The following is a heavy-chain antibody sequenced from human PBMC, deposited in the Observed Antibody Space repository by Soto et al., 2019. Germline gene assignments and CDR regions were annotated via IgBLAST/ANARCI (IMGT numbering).Heavy chain of an antibody. CDR2: ISWNSGSI. Sequence: GGSLRLSCAASGFTFSSYAMSWVRQAPGKGLEWVSAISWNSGSIGYADSVKGRFTISRDNAKNSLYLQMNSLRAEDTALYYCAKGLGGGNYYYGMDVWGQGTTVTVSS. D-gene: IGHD2-15*01. CDR3: AKGLGGGNYYYGMDV. J-gene: IGHJ6*02. V-gene: IGHV3-9*01. CDR1: GFTFSSYA.